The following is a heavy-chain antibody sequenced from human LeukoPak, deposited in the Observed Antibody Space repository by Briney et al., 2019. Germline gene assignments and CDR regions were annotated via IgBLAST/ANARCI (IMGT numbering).Heavy chain of an antibody. CDR1: GYTFIGYY. Sequence: ASVKVSCKASGYTFIGYYMHWVRQAPGRGLEWMGWVNPNSGRADYAQSFQGRVTMTRDTSISTASMYQNSLRSDAIAVYFCARPTTFLTNFDYWGQGNLVTVSS. D-gene: IGHD4-17*01. CDR2: VNPNSGRA. CDR3: ARPTTFLTNFDY. J-gene: IGHJ4*02. V-gene: IGHV1-2*02.